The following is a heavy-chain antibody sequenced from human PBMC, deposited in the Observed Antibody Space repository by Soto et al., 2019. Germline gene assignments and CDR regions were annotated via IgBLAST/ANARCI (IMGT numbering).Heavy chain of an antibody. V-gene: IGHV1-2*02. Sequence: GASVKVSCKASGYTFTGYYMHWVLQAPGQGLEWMGWINPNSGCTNYAQKFQGRVTMTRDTSISTAYMELSRLRSDDTAVYYCARGSGVVPAAIGYWGQGTLVTVSS. CDR2: INPNSGCT. J-gene: IGHJ4*02. CDR3: ARGSGVVPAAIGY. D-gene: IGHD2-2*01. CDR1: GYTFTGYY.